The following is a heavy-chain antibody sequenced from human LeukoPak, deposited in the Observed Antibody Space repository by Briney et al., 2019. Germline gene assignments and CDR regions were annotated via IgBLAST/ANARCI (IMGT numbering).Heavy chain of an antibody. CDR1: GFTLSSSA. V-gene: IGHV3-30*01. J-gene: IGHJ6*02. CDR2: ISSDGSNK. Sequence: GGSLRLSCAVSGFTLSSSAIHWVRQAPGKGLEWVAVISSDGSNKYYADSVKGRFTISRDNSKNTLYLQMNSLRGEDTAVYYCARDVYGMDVWGQGTTVTVSS. CDR3: ARDVYGMDV.